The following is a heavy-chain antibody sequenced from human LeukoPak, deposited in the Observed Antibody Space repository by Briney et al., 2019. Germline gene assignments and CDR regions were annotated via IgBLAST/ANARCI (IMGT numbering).Heavy chain of an antibody. CDR1: GFTFDDYA. V-gene: IGHV3-9*01. CDR3: AKTSYYYGSES. Sequence: GRSLRLSCAASGFTFDDYAMHWVRQAPGKGLEWVSGISWNSGSIGYADSVKGRFTISRDNAKNSLYLQMNSLRAEDTALYYCAKTSYYYGSESWGQGTLVTVSS. CDR2: ISWNSGSI. D-gene: IGHD3-10*01. J-gene: IGHJ5*02.